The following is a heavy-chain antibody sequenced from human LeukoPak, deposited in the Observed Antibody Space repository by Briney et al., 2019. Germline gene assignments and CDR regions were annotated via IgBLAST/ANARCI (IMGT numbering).Heavy chain of an antibody. V-gene: IGHV1-46*01. Sequence: ASLKVSCKASGYTFTSYYMHSVRQAPGQGLEWMGIINPSGGSTSYAQKFQGRVTMTRDMSTSTVYMELSSLRSEDTAVYYCARDLRSMYSSGWYYFDYWGQGTLVTVSS. CDR3: ARDLRSMYSSGWYYFDY. J-gene: IGHJ4*02. D-gene: IGHD6-19*01. CDR2: INPSGGST. CDR1: GYTFTSYY.